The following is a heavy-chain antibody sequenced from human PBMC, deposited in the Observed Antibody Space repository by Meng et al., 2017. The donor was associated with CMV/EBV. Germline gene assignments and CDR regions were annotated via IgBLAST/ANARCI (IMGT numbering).Heavy chain of an antibody. V-gene: IGHV3-15*01. D-gene: IGHD3-3*01. J-gene: IGHJ4*02. CDR1: GFTFSNAW. Sequence: GESLKISCAASGFTFSNAWMSWVRQAPGKGLEWVGRIKSKTDGGTTDYAAPVKGRFTISRDDSKNTLFLQMKSLKTEDTAVYYCTTASQYYDFWSGYHFDYWGQGTLVTSPQ. CDR3: TTASQYYDFWSGYHFDY. CDR2: IKSKTDGGTT.